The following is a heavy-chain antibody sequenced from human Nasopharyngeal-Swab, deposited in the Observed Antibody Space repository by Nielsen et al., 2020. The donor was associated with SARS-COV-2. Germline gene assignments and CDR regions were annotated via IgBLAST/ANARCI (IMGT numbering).Heavy chain of an antibody. J-gene: IGHJ4*02. CDR1: GFTFSNYG. CDR2: IWYDGSNK. Sequence: GESLKISCAASGFTFSNYGMHWVRQAPGKGLEWVAVIWYDGSNKYYADSVRGRFTISRDNSKNTVYLQMNSLRAEDTAVYYFAAAPSGDYGGYWGQGTLVTVSS. D-gene: IGHD4-23*01. V-gene: IGHV3-33*08. CDR3: AAAPSGDYGGY.